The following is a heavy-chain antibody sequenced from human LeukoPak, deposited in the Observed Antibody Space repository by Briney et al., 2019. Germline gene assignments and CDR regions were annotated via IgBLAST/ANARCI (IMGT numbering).Heavy chain of an antibody. CDR1: GFTFSSYA. CDR3: ARDNYYDTTW. CDR2: ISSSGSTI. V-gene: IGHV3-11*01. J-gene: IGHJ4*02. D-gene: IGHD3-22*01. Sequence: GGSLRLSCAASGFTFSSYAMSWIRQAPGKGPEWVSYISSSGSTIYYADSVKGRFTISRDNAKNSLYLQMNSLRAEDTAVYYCARDNYYDTTWWGQGTLVTASS.